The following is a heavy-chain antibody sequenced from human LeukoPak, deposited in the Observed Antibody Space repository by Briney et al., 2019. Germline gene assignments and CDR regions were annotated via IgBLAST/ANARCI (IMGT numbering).Heavy chain of an antibody. CDR3: ARMFRSSWYINWFDP. Sequence: SETLSLTCTVSGYSISSGYFWGWIRQPPGKGLEWIGSIYHSGSTSYNPSLKSRLTILVDTSKNQFSLKLNFVTAADTAMYYCARMFRSSWYINWFDPWGQGTLVTVSS. V-gene: IGHV4-38-2*02. D-gene: IGHD6-13*01. J-gene: IGHJ5*02. CDR1: GYSISSGYF. CDR2: IYHSGST.